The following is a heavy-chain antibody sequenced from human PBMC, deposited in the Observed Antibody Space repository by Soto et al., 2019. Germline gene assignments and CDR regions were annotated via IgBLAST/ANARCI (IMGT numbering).Heavy chain of an antibody. D-gene: IGHD3-3*01. Sequence: VGSLSLSCSTSGFSFSNYGMNWVRQAPGKGLEWVSGITKTGRSTFIADSVRGRFTISRDNLKNIMYLQMNSLRVDDTALYYCTKDAEAYDFAFDKWGQGTMVTVSS. V-gene: IGHV3-23*01. CDR3: TKDAEAYDFAFDK. CDR2: ITKTGRST. J-gene: IGHJ3*02. CDR1: GFSFSNYG.